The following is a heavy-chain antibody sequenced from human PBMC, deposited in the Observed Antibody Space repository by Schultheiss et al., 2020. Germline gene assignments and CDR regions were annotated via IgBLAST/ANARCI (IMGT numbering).Heavy chain of an antibody. D-gene: IGHD3-3*01. CDR1: GGSIRSYY. Sequence: SETLSLTCTVSGGSIRSYYWSWIRQPPGKGLEWIGFVYYSGNNDYNPSLRSRVTISVDTSNNQFSLKVNSVSAADTAVYYCARGRFWSGQYYYYGMDVWGQGTTVTVSS. CDR2: VYYSGNN. J-gene: IGHJ6*02. V-gene: IGHV4-59*01. CDR3: ARGRFWSGQYYYYGMDV.